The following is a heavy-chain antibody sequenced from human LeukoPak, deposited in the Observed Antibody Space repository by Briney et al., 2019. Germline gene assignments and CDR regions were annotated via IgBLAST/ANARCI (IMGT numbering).Heavy chain of an antibody. CDR1: GFTFSSYA. CDR2: ISGSGGST. J-gene: IGHJ2*01. CDR3: AKDIEVSITGHYFDL. D-gene: IGHD2/OR15-2a*01. Sequence: GGSLRLSCAASGFTFSSYAMSWVRQAPGQGLEWLSAISGSGGSTHHADSVKGRFSIPRDNSKTTLYLQMNSLRAEDTAVYYCAKDIEVSITGHYFDLWGRGTLVTVSS. V-gene: IGHV3-23*01.